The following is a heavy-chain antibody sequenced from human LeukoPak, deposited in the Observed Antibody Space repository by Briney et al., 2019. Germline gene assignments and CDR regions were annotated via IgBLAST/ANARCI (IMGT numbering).Heavy chain of an antibody. CDR3: ARVQYYYGSGSYLPDYMDV. J-gene: IGHJ6*03. D-gene: IGHD3-10*01. V-gene: IGHV3-30*04. Sequence: PGRSLRLSCAASGFTFSSYAMHWVRQAPGKGLEWVAVISYDGSNKYYADSVKGRFTISRDNSKNTLYLQMNSLRAEDTAVYYCARVQYYYGSGSYLPDYMDVWGKGTTVTISS. CDR1: GFTFSSYA. CDR2: ISYDGSNK.